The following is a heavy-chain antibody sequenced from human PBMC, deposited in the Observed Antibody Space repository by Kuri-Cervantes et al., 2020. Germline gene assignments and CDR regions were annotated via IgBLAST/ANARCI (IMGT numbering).Heavy chain of an antibody. CDR1: GYTFTSYG. Sequence: ASVKVSCKASGYTFTSYGISWVRQAPGQGLEWMGWVNPNSGNTGYAQKFQGRVTMTRNTSISTAYMELSSLRSEDTAVYYCARGPRYFDWLLPQYHYYYGMDVWGQGTTVTVSS. J-gene: IGHJ6*02. CDR3: ARGPRYFDWLLPQYHYYYGMDV. V-gene: IGHV1-8*02. CDR2: VNPNSGNT. D-gene: IGHD3-9*01.